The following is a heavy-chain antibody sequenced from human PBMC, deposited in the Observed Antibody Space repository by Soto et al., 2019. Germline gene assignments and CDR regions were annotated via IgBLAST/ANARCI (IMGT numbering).Heavy chain of an antibody. Sequence: SVKVSCKASGGTFSSYTISWVRQAPGQGLEWMGRIIPILGIANYAQKFQGRVTITADKSTSTAYMELSSLRSEDTAVYYCAREDFYNWNLDRFDPWGQGTLVTVSS. J-gene: IGHJ5*02. CDR2: IIPILGIA. V-gene: IGHV1-69*04. D-gene: IGHD1-7*01. CDR1: GGTFSSYT. CDR3: AREDFYNWNLDRFDP.